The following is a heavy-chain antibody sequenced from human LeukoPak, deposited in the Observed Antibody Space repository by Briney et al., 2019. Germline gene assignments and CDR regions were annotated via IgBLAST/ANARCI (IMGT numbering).Heavy chain of an antibody. V-gene: IGHV4-30-2*01. CDR3: ARDYPNDYYYGSGSYWVYFDY. J-gene: IGHJ4*02. CDR1: GGSISSGGYY. Sequence: PSETLSLTCTVSGGSISSGGYYWSWIRQPPGKGLEWIGYIYHSGSTYYNPSLKSRVTISVDRSKNQFSLKLSSVTAADTAVYYCARDYPNDYYYGSGSYWVYFDYWGQGTLVTVSS. CDR2: IYHSGST. D-gene: IGHD3-10*01.